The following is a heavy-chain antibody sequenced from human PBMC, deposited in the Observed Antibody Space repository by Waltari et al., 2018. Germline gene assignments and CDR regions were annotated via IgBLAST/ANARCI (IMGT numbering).Heavy chain of an antibody. Sequence: QVQLQESGPGLVKPSETLSLTCAVSGYSISSGYYWGWIRQPPGKGLEWIGMIYHSGSTDYNPSLKSRVTISVDTSKNQFSLKRSSVTAADTAVYYCARLLRWREDAFDIWGQGTMVTVSS. V-gene: IGHV4-38-2*01. CDR1: GYSISSGYY. CDR3: ARLLRWREDAFDI. CDR2: IYHSGST. J-gene: IGHJ3*02. D-gene: IGHD3-3*01.